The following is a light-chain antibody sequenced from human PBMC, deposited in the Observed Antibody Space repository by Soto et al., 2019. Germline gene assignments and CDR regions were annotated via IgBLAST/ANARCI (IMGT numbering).Light chain of an antibody. CDR3: QQYGTSPWT. CDR1: QSVSNAY. V-gene: IGKV3-20*01. CDR2: GAS. Sequence: EFVLTQSPGTLSLSPRQRATLSCRASQSVSNAYLAWYQQKPGQAPRLLIYGASSRASGIPDRFSGSGSGTDFTLPISRLEAEDSAVYYCQQYGTSPWTFGHGTRVEIK. J-gene: IGKJ1*01.